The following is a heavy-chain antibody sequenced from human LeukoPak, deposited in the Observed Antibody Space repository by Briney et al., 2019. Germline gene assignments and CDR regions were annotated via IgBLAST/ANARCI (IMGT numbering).Heavy chain of an antibody. CDR3: ATDTISRYHFDY. J-gene: IGHJ4*02. D-gene: IGHD3-3*01. CDR2: ISSSSSYI. CDR1: GFTFSSYS. Sequence: KTGGSLRVFCAASGFTFSSYSMNWVRQAPGKGLEWVSSISSSSSYIYYADSVKGRFTIYRDNAKNSLYLQMNSLRAEDTAVYYCATDTISRYHFDYWGQGTLVTVSS. V-gene: IGHV3-21*01.